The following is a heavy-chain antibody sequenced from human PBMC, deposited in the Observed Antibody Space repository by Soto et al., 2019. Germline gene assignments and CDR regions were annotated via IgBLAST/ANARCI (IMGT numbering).Heavy chain of an antibody. D-gene: IGHD6-19*01. V-gene: IGHV2-5*02. CDR3: AHRQAQGIGLAGTFDS. J-gene: IGHJ4*02. CDR1: GFSFITTGVC. Sequence: GSCPTLVNPTQTLTLTCTFSGFSFITTGVCVGWILQPRGKALEWLALIYWDDDKRYSPSLKSRLTITKDTSKNQVVLTMTNMDPVDTATYYCAHRQAQGIGLAGTFDSWGQGTLVTVSS. CDR2: IYWDDDK.